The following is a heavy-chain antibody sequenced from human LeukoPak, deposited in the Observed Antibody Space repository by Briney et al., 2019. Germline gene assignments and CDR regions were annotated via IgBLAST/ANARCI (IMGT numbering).Heavy chain of an antibody. D-gene: IGHD4-17*01. Sequence: ASVKVSCKASGYTFTSYGIIWMRQAPGQGLEWMGWISAYNGNTNYAQKLQGRVTMTTDTSTSTAYMELRSLRSDDTAVYYCARADYGDYSGKEDYWGQGTLVTVSS. CDR3: ARADYGDYSGKEDY. J-gene: IGHJ4*02. CDR1: GYTFTSYG. V-gene: IGHV1-18*01. CDR2: ISAYNGNT.